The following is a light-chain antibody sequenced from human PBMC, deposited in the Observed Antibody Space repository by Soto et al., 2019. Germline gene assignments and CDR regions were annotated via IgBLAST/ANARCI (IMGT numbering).Light chain of an antibody. CDR1: QSDLYSYNNKNY. Sequence: DIVMTQSPDSLAVSLGERATINCKYSQSDLYSYNNKNYLAWYQQKTGQPPKLLIYWASTRESVVPDRFSGSWSGTDFTLTILSHMAEDVTVYYDQQYYSTPRTLSQATKMEIK. CDR3: QQYYSTPRT. CDR2: WAS. V-gene: IGKV4-1*01. J-gene: IGKJ1*01.